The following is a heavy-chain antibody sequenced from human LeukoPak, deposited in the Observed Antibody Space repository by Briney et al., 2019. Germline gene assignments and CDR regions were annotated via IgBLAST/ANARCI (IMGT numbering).Heavy chain of an antibody. CDR2: ISRNGGST. Sequence: AGGSLRLSCSASGFTFNSYPVHWVRQAPGKGLEYVSGISRNGGSTYYADSVKGRFTISRDKSKNTLYLQMSSLRAEDTAVYYCVKESGFMVAPNSAFAIWGQGTMVTVSS. CDR3: VKESGFMVAPNSAFAI. V-gene: IGHV3-64D*06. D-gene: IGHD4/OR15-4a*01. CDR1: GFTFNSYP. J-gene: IGHJ3*02.